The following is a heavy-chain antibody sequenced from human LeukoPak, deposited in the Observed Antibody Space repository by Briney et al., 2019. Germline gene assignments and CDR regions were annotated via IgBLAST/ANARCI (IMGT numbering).Heavy chain of an antibody. CDR1: GFSFSIYT. J-gene: IGHJ4*02. D-gene: IGHD2/OR15-2a*01. V-gene: IGHV3-21*01. CDR2: ISSGGYI. CDR3: ARMRGVIAGPTDD. Sequence: GGSLRLSCAASGFSFSIYTMNWIRQAPGKGLDWVSSISSGGYIYYADSVQGRFTISRDNANKSLYLQMNSLRADDTAVYYCARMRGVIAGPTDDWGQGTPVTVSS.